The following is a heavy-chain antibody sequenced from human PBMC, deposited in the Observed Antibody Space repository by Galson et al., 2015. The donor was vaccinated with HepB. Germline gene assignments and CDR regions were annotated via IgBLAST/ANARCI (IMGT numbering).Heavy chain of an antibody. J-gene: IGHJ4*02. D-gene: IGHD4-23*01. CDR1: GYSFTSYW. Sequence: QSGAEVKKPGESLKISCKGSGYSFTSYWIGWVRQMPGKGLEWMGIMYPGDSDTRYSPSFHGQVTISADKSISTAYLQWSSLKASDTAMYYCARLSGNSIGMGDSFDYWVQGTLVTVSS. V-gene: IGHV5-51*01. CDR3: ARLSGNSIGMGDSFDY. CDR2: MYPGDSDT.